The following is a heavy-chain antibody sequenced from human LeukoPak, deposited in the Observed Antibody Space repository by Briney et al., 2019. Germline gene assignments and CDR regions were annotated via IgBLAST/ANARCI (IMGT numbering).Heavy chain of an antibody. D-gene: IGHD1-26*01. J-gene: IGHJ4*02. CDR3: ARGKSGSYGTKGY. V-gene: IGHV3-7*01. CDR1: GFTFSSYW. Sequence: HPGGSLRLSCVASGFTFSSYWMSWVRQAPGKGLECVADIKQDGSEKYYVDSVKGRFTISRDNAKSSLYLQMNSLRVEDTAVYYCARGKSGSYGTKGYWGQGTLVTVSS. CDR2: IKQDGSEK.